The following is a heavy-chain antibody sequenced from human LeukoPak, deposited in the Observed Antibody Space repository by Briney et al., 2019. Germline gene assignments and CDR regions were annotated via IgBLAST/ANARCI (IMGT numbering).Heavy chain of an antibody. Sequence: GGSLRLSCAASGFTFSRYSMNWVRQAPGKGLEWVSSISSSSSHIDYADPVKGRFTISRDNAKSSPYLQMNSLRAEDTAVYYRARGPERYSSGYSDYWGQGTPVTVSS. D-gene: IGHD5-18*01. CDR3: ARGPERYSSGYSDY. CDR2: ISSSSSHI. CDR1: GFTFSRYS. J-gene: IGHJ4*02. V-gene: IGHV3-21*01.